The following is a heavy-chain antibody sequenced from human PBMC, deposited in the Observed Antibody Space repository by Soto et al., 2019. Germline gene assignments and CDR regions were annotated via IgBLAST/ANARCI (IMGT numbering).Heavy chain of an antibody. D-gene: IGHD1-26*01. Sequence: SETLSLTCSVSRGCRTRSYFYWNGIRQPPGKGLEWIGNIHIDGSTNYNPSLKIRVTISIDTSRTQFSLRLTSVTAADTAVYYRARRPTKLILGAAIDYCGQGPLGTVSS. CDR1: RGCRTRSYFY. CDR2: IHIDGST. V-gene: IGHV4-39*01. J-gene: IGHJ4*02. CDR3: ARRPTKLILGAAIDY.